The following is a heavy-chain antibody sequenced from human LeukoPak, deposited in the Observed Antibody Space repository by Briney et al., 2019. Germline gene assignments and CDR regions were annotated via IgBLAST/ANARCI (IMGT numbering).Heavy chain of an antibody. CDR3: ARDKVVGASRFEY. D-gene: IGHD1-26*01. CDR2: ISGSGGGT. J-gene: IGHJ4*02. CDR1: GFTFSSYA. V-gene: IGHV3-23*01. Sequence: PGGSLRLSCAASGFTFSSYAMNWVRQAPGKGLEWVSGISGSGGGTYYADSVKGRFTISRDNAKNLVYLQLNSLRAEDTAVYYCARDKVVGASRFEYWGQGTQVMVSS.